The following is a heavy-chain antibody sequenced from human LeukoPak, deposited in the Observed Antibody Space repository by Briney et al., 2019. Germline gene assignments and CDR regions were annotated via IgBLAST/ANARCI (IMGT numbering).Heavy chain of an antibody. CDR3: ARDRYSYGFDY. CDR1: GFTFSRYA. V-gene: IGHV3-30-3*01. CDR2: ISYDGSNK. Sequence: AGGSLRLSCEASGFTFSRYAFHWVRQAPGKGLEWVALISYDGSNKYYADSVKGRFTISRDSSKNTLYLQMNSLRAEDTAVYYCARDRYSYGFDYWGQGTLVTVSS. J-gene: IGHJ4*02. D-gene: IGHD5-18*01.